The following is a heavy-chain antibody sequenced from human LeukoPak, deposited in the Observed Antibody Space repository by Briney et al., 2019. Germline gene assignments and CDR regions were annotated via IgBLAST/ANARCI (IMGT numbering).Heavy chain of an antibody. D-gene: IGHD6-13*01. V-gene: IGHV1-8*01. Sequence: SVKVSCKASGYTFTSYDINWVRQATGQGLEWMGWMNPKSGNTGHAQKFQGRVTITRDTSISTVYMELSSLRSEDTAVYYCATSSSSWYPTSFDYWGQGTLVTVSS. CDR3: ATSSSSWYPTSFDY. J-gene: IGHJ4*02. CDR1: GYTFTSYD. CDR2: MNPKSGNT.